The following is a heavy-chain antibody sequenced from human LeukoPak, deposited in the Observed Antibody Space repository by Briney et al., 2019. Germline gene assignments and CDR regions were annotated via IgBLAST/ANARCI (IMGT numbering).Heavy chain of an antibody. V-gene: IGHV3-21*01. J-gene: IGHJ6*02. CDR1: GFTFSSYS. CDR3: ARLHCSSTSCYRVSYYYYGMDV. CDR2: ISSSSSYI. D-gene: IGHD2-2*01. Sequence: NSGGSLRLSCAASGFTFSSYSMNWVRQAPGKGLEWVSSISSSSSYIYYADSVKGRFTISRDNAKNSLYLQMNSLRAEDTAVYYCARLHCSSTSCYRVSYYYYGMDVWGQGTTVTVSS.